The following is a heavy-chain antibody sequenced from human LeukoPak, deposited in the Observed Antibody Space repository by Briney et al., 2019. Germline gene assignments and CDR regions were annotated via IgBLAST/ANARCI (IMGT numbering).Heavy chain of an antibody. CDR2: ISGSGGST. Sequence: GGSLRLSCAASGFTFSSYAMSWVRQTPGKGLEWVSVISGSGGSTYYTYSVKGRFTISRDNSKNTLYLQMNSLRAADTAVYYCAKEGWRITLVRGELVDSWGQGTLVTVSS. D-gene: IGHD3-10*01. CDR1: GFTFSSYA. J-gene: IGHJ4*02. CDR3: AKEGWRITLVRGELVDS. V-gene: IGHV3-23*01.